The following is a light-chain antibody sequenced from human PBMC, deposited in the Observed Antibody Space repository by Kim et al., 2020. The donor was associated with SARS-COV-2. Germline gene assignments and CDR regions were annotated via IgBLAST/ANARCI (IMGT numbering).Light chain of an antibody. CDR3: QQYNSFLT. Sequence: SASVGDRVTITCRASNSISSWLAWYQQKPGKAPKLLNYDASSLESGVPSRFSGSVSGTEITLTISSLQPDDFATYYCQQYNSFLTFGGGTKVDIK. V-gene: IGKV1-5*01. CDR1: NSISSW. CDR2: DAS. J-gene: IGKJ4*01.